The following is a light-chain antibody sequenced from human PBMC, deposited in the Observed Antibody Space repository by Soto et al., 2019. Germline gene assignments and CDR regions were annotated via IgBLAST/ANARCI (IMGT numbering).Light chain of an antibody. CDR3: ETWGSNTQTV. J-gene: IGLJ3*02. CDR1: SGHSSYI. CDR2: LEGSGSY. V-gene: IGLV4-60*02. Sequence: QAVVTQSSSASASLGSSGKLTCTLSSGHSSYIIAWHQQQPGKAPRYLMKLEGSGSYNKGSGVPDRFSGSSSGAHRYLTIANLQFEDEDDYYCETWGSNTQTVFGAGTKLTVL.